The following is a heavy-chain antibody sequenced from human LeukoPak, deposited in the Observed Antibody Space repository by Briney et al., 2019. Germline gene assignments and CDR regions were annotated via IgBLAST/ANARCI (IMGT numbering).Heavy chain of an antibody. J-gene: IGHJ4*02. CDR1: GGSISSGSYD. CDR2: IYTSGST. Sequence: TLSLTCTVSGGSISSGSYDWSWIRQPAGNGLEWIGRIYTSGSTNYNPSLKSRFTISVDTSKNQFSLKLSSVTAADMAVYYCARDPKYSSSWPVDYWGQGTLVTVSS. D-gene: IGHD6-13*01. CDR3: ARDPKYSSSWPVDY. V-gene: IGHV4-61*02.